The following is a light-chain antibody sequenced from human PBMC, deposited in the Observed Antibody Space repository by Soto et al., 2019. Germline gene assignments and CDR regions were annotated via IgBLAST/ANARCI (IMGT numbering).Light chain of an antibody. Sequence: EIVLIQSPATLSLSPGERATLSRRASPSVANFVAWYQQKPGQAPRLLIYGAFNRATGIPARFSGSGSGTDFTLTISSLEPEDAAVYYCQQRNVWPPVTFGQGTRLEIK. J-gene: IGKJ5*01. CDR1: PSVANF. CDR3: QQRNVWPPVT. V-gene: IGKV3-11*01. CDR2: GAF.